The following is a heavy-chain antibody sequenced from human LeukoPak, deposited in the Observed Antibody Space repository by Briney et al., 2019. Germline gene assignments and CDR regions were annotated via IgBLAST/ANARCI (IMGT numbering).Heavy chain of an antibody. V-gene: IGHV1-69*13. CDR1: GGTFSSYA. D-gene: IGHD6-13*01. CDR2: IIPIFGTA. Sequence: SAKVSCKASGGTFSSYAISWVRQAPGQGLEWMGGIIPIFGTANYAQKFQGRVTITADESTSTAYMELSSLRSEDTAVYYCTRRAEGSGRQQAYWGQGTLVTVSS. J-gene: IGHJ4*02. CDR3: TRRAEGSGRQQAY.